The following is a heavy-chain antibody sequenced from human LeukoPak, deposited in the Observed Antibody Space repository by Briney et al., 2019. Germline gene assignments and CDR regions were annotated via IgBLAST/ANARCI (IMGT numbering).Heavy chain of an antibody. CDR1: GFPFRGYT. Sequence: GGSLRLSCAGSGFPFRGYTMNWVRQAPGKGLEWVSSITSNSWYIFYAESVKGRFTISRDNAQNSVFLRMDSLRVDDTAIYYCARESDLATVFDYWGPGILVTVSS. D-gene: IGHD5-24*01. CDR2: ITSNSWYI. J-gene: IGHJ4*02. V-gene: IGHV3-21*01. CDR3: ARESDLATVFDY.